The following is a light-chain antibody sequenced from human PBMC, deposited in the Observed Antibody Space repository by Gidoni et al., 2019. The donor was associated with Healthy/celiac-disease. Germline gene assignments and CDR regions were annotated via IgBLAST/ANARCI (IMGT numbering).Light chain of an antibody. CDR3: MQALQTPLT. Sequence: EIVMTQSPRSLPVTPGEPASISCRSSQSLLHSNGYNYLDWYLQKPGQSPQLLIYLGSNRASGVPDRFSGSGSGTDFTLKISRVEAEDVGVYYCMQALQTPLTFGPGTKVDIK. CDR1: QSLLHSNGYNY. CDR2: LGS. V-gene: IGKV2-28*01. J-gene: IGKJ3*01.